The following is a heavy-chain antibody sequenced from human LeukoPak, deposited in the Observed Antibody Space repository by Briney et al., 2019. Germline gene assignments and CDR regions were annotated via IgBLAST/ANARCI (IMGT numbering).Heavy chain of an antibody. CDR2: IYYSGST. D-gene: IGHD3-10*01. CDR3: ARSDMVRGVIRIHY. V-gene: IGHV4-59*01. CDR1: GGSISSYY. J-gene: IGHJ4*02. Sequence: PSETLSLTCTVSGGSISSYYWSWIRQPPGKGLEWIGYIYYSGSTNYNPSLKSRVTISVDTSKNQFSLKLSSVTAADTAVYYCARSDMVRGVIRIHYWGQGTLVTVSS.